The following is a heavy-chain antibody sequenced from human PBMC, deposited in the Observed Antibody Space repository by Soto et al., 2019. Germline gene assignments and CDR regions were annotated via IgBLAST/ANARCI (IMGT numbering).Heavy chain of an antibody. CDR3: AKDKVPVVVTAPFDY. CDR2: ISYDGSNK. D-gene: IGHD2-21*02. J-gene: IGHJ4*02. Sequence: GGSLILSCAASGFTFSSYGMHWVRQAPGKGLEWVAVISYDGSNKYYADSVKGRFTVSRDKSKNTLYLQVNSLRAEDTAVYYCAKDKVPVVVTAPFDYWGQGTLVTVSS. CDR1: GFTFSSYG. V-gene: IGHV3-30*18.